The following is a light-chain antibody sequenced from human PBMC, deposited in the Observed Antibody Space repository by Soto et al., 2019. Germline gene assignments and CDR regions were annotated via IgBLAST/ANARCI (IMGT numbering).Light chain of an antibody. V-gene: IGLV2-23*01. CDR1: SSAVGSYNL. Sequence: QSVLTPPASVSGSPGQSLPISCTGTSSAVGSYNLVSWYQQHPGKAPKFMIFEGNKRPSGLSHRFSGSKSGNTASLTISGHQAEDEADDDGGTYAGRVTYVFGTGTKLTV. J-gene: IGLJ1*01. CDR2: EGN. CDR3: GTYAGRVTYV.